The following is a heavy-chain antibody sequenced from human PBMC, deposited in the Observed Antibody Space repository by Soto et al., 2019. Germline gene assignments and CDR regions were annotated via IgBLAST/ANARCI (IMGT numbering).Heavy chain of an antibody. J-gene: IGHJ3*02. V-gene: IGHV1-69*05. Sequence: GASVKVSCKASGGGNLRDYRTTWVRRAPGQGLEWMGGIIAKIGSANYAQNFQGRVTMTTDKSTSTVYMELRSLRSDDTAVYYCASGLQDDAFDIWGQGTMVTVSS. CDR1: GGGNLRDYR. CDR3: ASGLQDDAFDI. CDR2: IIAKIGSA.